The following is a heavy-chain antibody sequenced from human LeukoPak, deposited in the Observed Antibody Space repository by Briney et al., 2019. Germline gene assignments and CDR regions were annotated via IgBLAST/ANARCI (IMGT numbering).Heavy chain of an antibody. CDR3: ARDLASGFGELLWEHYFDY. J-gene: IGHJ4*02. CDR1: GFTFSSYS. CDR2: ISGSSSYI. Sequence: GGSLRLSCAASGFTFSSYSMNWVRQARGKGLEWGSSISGSSSYIYYADSVKGRFTISRDNAKNSLYLQMNSLGAEDTAVYYCARDLASGFGELLWEHYFDYWRQGTLVTVSS. V-gene: IGHV3-21*01. D-gene: IGHD3-10*01.